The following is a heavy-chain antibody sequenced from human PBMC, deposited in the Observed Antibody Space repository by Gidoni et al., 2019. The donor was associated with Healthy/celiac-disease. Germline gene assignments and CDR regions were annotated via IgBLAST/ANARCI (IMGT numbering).Heavy chain of an antibody. V-gene: IGHV7-4-1*02. D-gene: IGHD2-2*01. Sequence: QVQLVQSGSELKKPGASVKVSCKASGYTFTSYAIDWVRQAPGQGLEWMGWINTNTGNPTYAQGFTGRFVFSLDTSVSTAYLQISSLKAEDTAVYYCARVAPSSTSCCPEVGWFDPWGQGTLVTVSS. CDR1: GYTFTSYA. J-gene: IGHJ5*02. CDR3: ARVAPSSTSCCPEVGWFDP. CDR2: INTNTGNP.